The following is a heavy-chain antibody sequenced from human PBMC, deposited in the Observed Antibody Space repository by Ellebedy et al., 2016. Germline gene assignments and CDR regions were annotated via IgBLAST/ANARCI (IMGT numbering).Heavy chain of an antibody. D-gene: IGHD6-19*01. CDR2: VFHTGTS. V-gene: IGHV4-59*02. CDR3: AKWNGGWYAFEV. CDR1: GGSVSSDY. J-gene: IGHJ3*01. Sequence: SETLSLTCNVSGGSVSSDYWNWMRRPPGKGLECIGYVFHTGTSNYNPSLRSRVSMSVDTSKRQFSLRLTSVTAADTAVYYCAKWNGGWYAFEVWGQGTMVTVSS.